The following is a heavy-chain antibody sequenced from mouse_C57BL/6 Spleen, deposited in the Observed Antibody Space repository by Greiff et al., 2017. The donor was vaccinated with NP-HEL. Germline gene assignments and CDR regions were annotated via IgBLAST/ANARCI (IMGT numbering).Heavy chain of an antibody. CDR1: GYTFTSYT. D-gene: IGHD1-1*01. Sequence: VKVVESGAELARPGASVKMSCKASGYTFTSYTMHWVKQRPGQGLEWIGYINPSSGYTKYNQKFKDKATLTADKSSSTAYMQLSSLTSEDSAVYYCAREGYGSSYNFDYWGQGTTLTVSS. CDR2: INPSSGYT. CDR3: AREGYGSSYNFDY. J-gene: IGHJ2*01. V-gene: IGHV1-4*01.